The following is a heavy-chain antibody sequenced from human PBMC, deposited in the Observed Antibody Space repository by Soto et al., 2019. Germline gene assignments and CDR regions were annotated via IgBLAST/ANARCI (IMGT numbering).Heavy chain of an antibody. CDR3: AAIKVAVAGKRFGAFDI. D-gene: IGHD6-19*01. CDR2: INPSGGST. V-gene: IGHV1-46*03. CDR1: GYTFTSYY. J-gene: IGHJ3*02. Sequence: ASVKVSCKASGYTFTSYYMHWVRQAPGQGLEWMGIINPSGGSTSYAQKFQGRVTMTRDTSTSTVYMELSSLRSEDTAVYYCAAIKVAVAGKRFGAFDIWGQGTMVT.